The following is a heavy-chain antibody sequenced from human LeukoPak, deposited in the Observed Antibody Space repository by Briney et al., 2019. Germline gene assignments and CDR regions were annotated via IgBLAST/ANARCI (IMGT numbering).Heavy chain of an antibody. CDR2: ISGSGGST. CDR3: AKFPIFGVGATINEVNY. D-gene: IGHD1-26*01. J-gene: IGHJ4*02. Sequence: PGGSLRLSCAASGFTFSSYAMSWVRQAPGKGLEWVSAISGSGGSTYYADSVKGRFTISRDNSKNTLYLQMNSLRAEDTAVYYCAKFPIFGVGATINEVNYWGQGTLVTVSS. V-gene: IGHV3-23*01. CDR1: GFTFSSYA.